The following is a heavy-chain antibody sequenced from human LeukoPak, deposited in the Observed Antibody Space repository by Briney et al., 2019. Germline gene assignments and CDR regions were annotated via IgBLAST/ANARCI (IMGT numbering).Heavy chain of an antibody. V-gene: IGHV3-23*01. J-gene: IGHJ4*02. CDR3: AKDQDSSSWYFDY. Sequence: GGSLRLSCAASGFTFNSYVMSWVRQAPGKGLEWVSTISGGGGSTYYTDYYTDSVKGRFTISRDNSKTTLYLQMNCLRAEDTAIYYCAKDQDSSSWYFDYWGQGTLVTVSS. CDR2: ISGGGGST. CDR1: GFTFNSYV. D-gene: IGHD6-13*01.